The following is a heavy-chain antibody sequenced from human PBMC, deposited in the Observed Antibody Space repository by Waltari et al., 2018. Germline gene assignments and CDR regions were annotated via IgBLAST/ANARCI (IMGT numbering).Heavy chain of an antibody. V-gene: IGHV4-39*07. CDR2: IYYSACT. J-gene: IGHJ3*02. Sequence: QLQLQESGPGLVKPSETLSLTCTVSGGSISSSSYYWGWIRQPPGKGLEWMGSIYYSACTYYNPSLKSRVTISVDTSKNQFSLKLSSVTAADTAVYYCARQPYDFWSGYFPGRAFDIWGQGTMVTVSS. CDR1: GGSISSSSYY. D-gene: IGHD3-3*01. CDR3: ARQPYDFWSGYFPGRAFDI.